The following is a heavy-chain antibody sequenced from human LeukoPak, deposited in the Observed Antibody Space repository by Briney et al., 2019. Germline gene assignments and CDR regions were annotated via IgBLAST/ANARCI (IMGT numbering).Heavy chain of an antibody. CDR2: INTDGSTT. CDR1: GFTFSNYW. CDR3: ARDLDGYRSGNGA. D-gene: IGHD2-2*03. Sequence: GGSLRLSCAASGFTFSNYWMHWVRQAPGKGLEWVSRINTDGSTTGYADSVKGRFTISRDNAKNTLYLQMNSLRAEDTAVYYCARDLDGYRSGNGAWGQGTLVTVPS. V-gene: IGHV3-74*01. J-gene: IGHJ5*02.